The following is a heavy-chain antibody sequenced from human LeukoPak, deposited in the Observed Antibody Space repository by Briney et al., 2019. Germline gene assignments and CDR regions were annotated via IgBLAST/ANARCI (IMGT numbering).Heavy chain of an antibody. J-gene: IGHJ3*02. CDR1: GFTFSSYA. CDR3: ARDEITAFDI. Sequence: PGGSLRLSCAASGFTFSSYAMHWVRQAPGKGREWVAVISYDGSNKYYADSVKGRFTISRDNSKNTLYLQMNSLRAEDTAVYYCARDEITAFDIWGQGTMVTVSS. CDR2: ISYDGSNK. D-gene: IGHD1-14*01. V-gene: IGHV3-30*04.